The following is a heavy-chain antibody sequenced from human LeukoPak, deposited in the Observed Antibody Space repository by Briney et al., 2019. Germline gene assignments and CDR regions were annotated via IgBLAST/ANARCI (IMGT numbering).Heavy chain of an antibody. CDR1: GYSFTSYW. CDR3: ARRTYYYGSGSYPFDY. J-gene: IGHJ4*02. Sequence: GESLKISCKGSGYSFTSYWIGWVRQMPGKGLEWMGIIYPGDSDTRYSPSFQGQVTISADKSISTAYLQWSSLKASDTAMYYRARRTYYYGSGSYPFDYWGQGTLVTVSS. D-gene: IGHD3-10*01. V-gene: IGHV5-51*01. CDR2: IYPGDSDT.